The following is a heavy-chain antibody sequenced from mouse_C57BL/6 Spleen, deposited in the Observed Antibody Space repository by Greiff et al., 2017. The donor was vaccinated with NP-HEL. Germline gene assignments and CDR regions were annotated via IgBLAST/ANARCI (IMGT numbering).Heavy chain of an antibody. Sequence: EVQRVESGGGLVKPGGSLKLSCAASGFTFSDYGMHWVRQAPEKGLEWVAYISSGSSTIYYADTVKGRFTISRDNAKNTLFLQMTSLRSEDTAMYYCARPLYQEFAYWGQGTLVTVSA. CDR1: GFTFSDYG. V-gene: IGHV5-17*01. CDR3: ARPLYQEFAY. J-gene: IGHJ3*01. CDR2: ISSGSSTI.